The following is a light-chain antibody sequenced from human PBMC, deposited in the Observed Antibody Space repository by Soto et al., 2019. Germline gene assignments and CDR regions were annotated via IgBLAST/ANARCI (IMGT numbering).Light chain of an antibody. J-gene: IGLJ2*01. V-gene: IGLV1-40*01. Sequence: QSVLTQPPSVSGPPGQRVTISCTGSSSNIGAGYDVHWYQQLPGTAPKLLIYGNSNRPSGVPDRFSGSKSGTSASLAITGLQAEDEADYYCQSYDSSLSQVFGGGTKLTVL. CDR3: QSYDSSLSQV. CDR2: GNS. CDR1: SSNIGAGYD.